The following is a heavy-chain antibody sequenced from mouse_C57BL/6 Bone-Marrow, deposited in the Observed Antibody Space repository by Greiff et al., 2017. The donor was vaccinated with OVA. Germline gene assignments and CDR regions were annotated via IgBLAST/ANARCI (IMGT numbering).Heavy chain of an antibody. J-gene: IGHJ4*01. Sequence: EVQGVESGPVLVKPGASVKMSCKASGYTFTDYYMNWVKQSHGKSLEWIGVINPYNGGTSYNQKFKGKATLTVDKSSSTAYMELNSLTSEDSAVYYCARETYYGSSYAMDYWGQGTSVTVSS. D-gene: IGHD1-1*01. CDR1: GYTFTDYY. CDR2: INPYNGGT. V-gene: IGHV1-19*01. CDR3: ARETYYGSSYAMDY.